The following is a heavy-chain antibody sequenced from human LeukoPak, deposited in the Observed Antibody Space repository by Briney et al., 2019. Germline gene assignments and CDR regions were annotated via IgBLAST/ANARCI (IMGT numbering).Heavy chain of an antibody. J-gene: IGHJ4*02. D-gene: IGHD3-22*01. CDR3: AGALYYNYYETRYFAY. CDR2: IYSDGSA. Sequence: PGGSLRLSCTASGFTVRSNYMLWVRQAPGKGLECVSVIYSDGSAYYADSVKGRFTISRDSSMNTLFLQMNSLRAEDTAMYYCAGALYYNYYETRYFAYWGQGTPVTVSS. CDR1: GFTVRSNY. V-gene: IGHV3-53*01.